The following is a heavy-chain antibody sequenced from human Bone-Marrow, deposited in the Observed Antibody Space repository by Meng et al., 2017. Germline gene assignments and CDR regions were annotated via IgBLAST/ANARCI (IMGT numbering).Heavy chain of an antibody. CDR1: GGTFSSYA. CDR3: ARGQGGLIDP. V-gene: IGHV1-8*02. J-gene: IGHJ5*02. CDR2: MNPNSGNT. Sequence: ASVKVSCKASGGTFSSYAINWVRQATGQGLEWMGWMNPNSGNTGYAQKFQGRVTMTRNTSISTAYMELSSLRSEDTAVYYCARGQGGLIDPWGQGTLVTVFS. D-gene: IGHD1-26*01.